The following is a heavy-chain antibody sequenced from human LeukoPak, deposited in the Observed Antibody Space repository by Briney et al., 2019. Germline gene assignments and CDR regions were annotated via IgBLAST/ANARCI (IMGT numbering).Heavy chain of an antibody. J-gene: IGHJ4*02. CDR3: AREGDIYCSGGSCSEDY. CDR1: GGTFTSYG. CDR2: ISAYNGNT. V-gene: IGHV1-18*01. Sequence: ASVKVSCKASGGTFTSYGISWVRQAPGQGLEWMGWISAYNGNTNYAQKLQGRVTMTTDTSTSTAYMELRSLRSDDTAVYYCAREGDIYCSGGSCSEDYWGQGTLVTVSS. D-gene: IGHD2-15*01.